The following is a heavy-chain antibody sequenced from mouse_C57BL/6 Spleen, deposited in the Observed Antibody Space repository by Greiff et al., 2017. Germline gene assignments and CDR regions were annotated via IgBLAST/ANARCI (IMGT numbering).Heavy chain of an antibody. V-gene: IGHV1-80*01. CDR3: ASCLTVLDYFDY. J-gene: IGHJ2*01. CDR1: GYAFSSYW. D-gene: IGHD4-1*01. CDR2: IYPGDGDT. Sequence: QVQLQQSGAELVKPGASVKISCKASGYAFSSYWMNWVKQRPGKGLEWIGQIYPGDGDTNYNGKFKGKATLTADKSSSTAYMQLSSLTSEDSAVYFCASCLTVLDYFDYWGQGTTLTVSS.